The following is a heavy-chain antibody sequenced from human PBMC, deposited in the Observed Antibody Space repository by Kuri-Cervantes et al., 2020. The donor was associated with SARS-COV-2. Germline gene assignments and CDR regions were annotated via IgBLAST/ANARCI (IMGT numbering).Heavy chain of an antibody. CDR3: ARGWDAFDI. Sequence: GGSLRLSCAASGFTFSSYAMHWVRQAPGKGLEWVAVISYDGSNKYYADSVKGRFTISRDNSRNTLYLQMNSLRAEDTAVYYCARGWDAFDIWGQGTMVTVSS. CDR1: GFTFSSYA. D-gene: IGHD5-24*01. CDR2: ISYDGSNK. V-gene: IGHV3-30-3*01. J-gene: IGHJ3*02.